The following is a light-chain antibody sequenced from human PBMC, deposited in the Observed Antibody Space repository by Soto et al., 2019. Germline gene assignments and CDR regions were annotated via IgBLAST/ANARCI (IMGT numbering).Light chain of an antibody. CDR2: GAS. Sequence: EIVLTQSPGTLSLSPGERATLSCRASHSVRSSYLAWYQQKPGQAPRLLIYGASSRATGIPDRFSGRGSGTDFTLTISRLETEDFAVYYCQQYGSSPPYTFGQGTKLEIK. CDR3: QQYGSSPPYT. CDR1: HSVRSSY. J-gene: IGKJ2*01. V-gene: IGKV3-20*01.